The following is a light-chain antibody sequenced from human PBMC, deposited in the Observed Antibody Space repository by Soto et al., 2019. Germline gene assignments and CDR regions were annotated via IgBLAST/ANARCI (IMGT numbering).Light chain of an antibody. CDR3: PQYGSSPKT. V-gene: IGKV3-20*01. CDR2: GAS. J-gene: IGKJ1*01. Sequence: EIVLTQSPGTLSLSPGERATLSCRASQSVSSSYLAWYQQKPGQAPRLLIYGASSRATGIPDRFSGSGSGTDFTLTISRLEPEDFAVYYCPQYGSSPKTFDQGTKVEIK. CDR1: QSVSSSY.